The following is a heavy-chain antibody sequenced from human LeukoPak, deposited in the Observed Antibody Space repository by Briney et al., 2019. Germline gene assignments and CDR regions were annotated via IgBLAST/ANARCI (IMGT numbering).Heavy chain of an antibody. D-gene: IGHD4-17*01. V-gene: IGHV3-74*01. J-gene: IGHJ4*02. CDR2: INSDGSST. Sequence: GGSLRLSCAASGFTFSSYWMHWVRQAPGKGLVWVSRINSDGSSTSYADSVKGRFTISRDNAKNTLYLQMNSLRAEDTAVYYCASVQNYGRGLDYWGQGTLVTVSS. CDR3: ASVQNYGRGLDY. CDR1: GFTFSSYW.